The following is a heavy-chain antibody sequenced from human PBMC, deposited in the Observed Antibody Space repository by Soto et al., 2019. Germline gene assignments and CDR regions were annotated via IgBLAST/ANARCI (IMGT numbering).Heavy chain of an antibody. CDR1: GFTFSSYA. J-gene: IGHJ5*02. CDR3: AKDCDGVDWNSPQAGFDP. D-gene: IGHD1-7*01. V-gene: IGHV3-23*01. Sequence: EVQLLESGGGLVQPGGSLRLSCAASGFTFSSYAMSWVRQAPGKGLEWVSAISGSGGSTYYADSVKGRFTISRDNSKNTLYLQMNSLRAEDTAVYYCAKDCDGVDWNSPQAGFDPWGQGTLVTVSS. CDR2: ISGSGGST.